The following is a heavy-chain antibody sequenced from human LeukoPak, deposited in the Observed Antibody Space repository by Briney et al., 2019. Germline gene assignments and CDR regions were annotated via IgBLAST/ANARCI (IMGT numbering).Heavy chain of an antibody. V-gene: IGHV4-34*01. J-gene: IGHJ5*02. Sequence: LSATLSLTCAVYVGSFSGYYWSWIRQPPGKGLEWIGEINHSGSTNYNPSLKSRVTISVDTSKNQFSLKLSSVTAADTAVYYCARGRVGIVVVPAAKGKLRWFDPWGQGTLVTVSS. CDR2: INHSGST. CDR1: VGSFSGYY. CDR3: ARGRVGIVVVPAAKGKLRWFDP. D-gene: IGHD2-2*01.